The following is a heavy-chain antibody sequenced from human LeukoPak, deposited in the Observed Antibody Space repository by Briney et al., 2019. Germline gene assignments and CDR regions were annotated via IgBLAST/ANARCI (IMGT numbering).Heavy chain of an antibody. CDR1: GFSFSTYV. V-gene: IGHV3-21*01. D-gene: IGHD2-2*02. J-gene: IGHJ3*01. CDR3: ARDIVVVPAAIVNAFDL. Sequence: SGGSLRLSCAASGFSFSTYVMNWVRQAPGKGLEWVSSIGNTRSYIFYADSVKGRFTISRDNARNSLYLQMNSLRAEDTAVYYCARDIVVVPAAIVNAFDLWGQGIMVAVSS. CDR2: IGNTRSYI.